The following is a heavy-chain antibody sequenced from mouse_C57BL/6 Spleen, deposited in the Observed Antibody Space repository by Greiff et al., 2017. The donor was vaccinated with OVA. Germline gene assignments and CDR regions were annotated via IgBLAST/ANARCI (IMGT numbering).Heavy chain of an antibody. CDR2: IDPSDSET. Sequence: QVQLQQPGAELVRPGSSVKLSCKASGYTFTSYWLHWVKQRPIQGLEWIGNIDPSDSETPYNQKFKDKATLTVDKSSSTAYMQLSSLTSEDSAVYYCARRGGNYGAMDYWGQGTSVTVAS. CDR3: ARRGGNYGAMDY. J-gene: IGHJ4*01. V-gene: IGHV1-52*01. D-gene: IGHD2-1*01. CDR1: GYTFTSYW.